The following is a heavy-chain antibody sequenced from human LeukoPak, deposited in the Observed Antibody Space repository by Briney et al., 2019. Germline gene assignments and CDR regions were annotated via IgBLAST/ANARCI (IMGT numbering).Heavy chain of an antibody. CDR1: GYTFTGYF. Sequence: GASVKVSCKASGYTFTGYFMHWVRQAPGQGLEWMGWINPNSGGTNYAQKFQGRVTMTRNTSISTAYMELSSLRSEDTAVYYCARAYGDSKYYYYYYMDVWGKGTTVTVSS. D-gene: IGHD4-17*01. V-gene: IGHV1-2*02. J-gene: IGHJ6*03. CDR3: ARAYGDSKYYYYYYMDV. CDR2: INPNSGGT.